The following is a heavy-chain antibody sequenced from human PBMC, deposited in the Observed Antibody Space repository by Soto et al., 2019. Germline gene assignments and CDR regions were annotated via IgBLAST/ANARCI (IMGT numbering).Heavy chain of an antibody. D-gene: IGHD1-1*01. CDR3: AREHDFRPINWFDP. J-gene: IGHJ5*02. V-gene: IGHV4-34*01. Sequence: QVQLHQWGAGVLKPSEILSLNCDVYGGSFSGYYWSWIRQPPGKGLEWIGEINHGGRTNYNPSLKSRVTMSLDTSKNQFSLKMTSVTAADTAVYYCAREHDFRPINWFDPWGQGTLVIVSS. CDR1: GGSFSGYY. CDR2: INHGGRT.